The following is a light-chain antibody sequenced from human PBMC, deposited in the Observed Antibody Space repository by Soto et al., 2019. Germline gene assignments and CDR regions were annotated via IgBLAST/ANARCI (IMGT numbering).Light chain of an antibody. CDR2: GAS. Sequence: IVLTQSPGTLSLSPWERETICCWDIQSVSSNFLAWYQEKPGQAPRLLIYGASSRATGIPDRFSGSGSGTGFTLTISRLEPEDFAVYYCRQYGRSLGFAFGGGTKVDIK. CDR1: QSVSSNF. CDR3: RQYGRSLGFA. J-gene: IGKJ4*01. V-gene: IGKV3-20*01.